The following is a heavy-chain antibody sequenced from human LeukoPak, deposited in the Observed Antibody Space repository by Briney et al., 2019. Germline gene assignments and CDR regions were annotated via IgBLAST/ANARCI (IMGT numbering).Heavy chain of an antibody. Sequence: PGGSLRLSCAASGFTFSSYSMNWVRQAPGKGLEWVSSISSSSSYIYYADSVEGRFTISRDNAKNSLYLQMNSLRAEDTAVYYCARDSYYYGSGSLDPYYYYYYMDVWGKGTTVTVSS. CDR3: ARDSYYYGSGSLDPYYYYYYMDV. CDR1: GFTFSSYS. V-gene: IGHV3-21*01. D-gene: IGHD3-10*01. CDR2: ISSSSSYI. J-gene: IGHJ6*03.